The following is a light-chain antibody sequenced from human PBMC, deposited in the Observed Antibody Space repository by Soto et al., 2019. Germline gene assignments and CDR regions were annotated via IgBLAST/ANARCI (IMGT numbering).Light chain of an antibody. V-gene: IGKV3-20*01. CDR2: GAS. CDR3: QQYGSSPGFT. CDR1: QSVSSSY. J-gene: IGKJ3*01. Sequence: EIVLTQSPGTLSLSPGERDTLSCRASQSVSSSYLAWYQQKPGQAPRLLIYGASSRATGIPDRFSGSGSGTDFTLTISRLEPEEFAVYYCQQYGSSPGFTFGPGTKVDIK.